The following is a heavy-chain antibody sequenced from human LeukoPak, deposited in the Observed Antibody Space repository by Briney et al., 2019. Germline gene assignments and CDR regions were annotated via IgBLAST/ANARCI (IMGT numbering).Heavy chain of an antibody. J-gene: IGHJ4*02. CDR3: AKSGSSGWYYFDY. Sequence: GGVLVLSWAASGFSFSSYWMSLGRPAPGEGLGRVSGVSGSGGRTYYADSVKGRFTISRDNSKNTLYLQMNRLRAEDTAVYYCAKSGSSGWYYFDYWGQGTLVTVSS. D-gene: IGHD6-19*01. CDR1: GFSFSSYW. V-gene: IGHV3-23*01. CDR2: VSGSGGRT.